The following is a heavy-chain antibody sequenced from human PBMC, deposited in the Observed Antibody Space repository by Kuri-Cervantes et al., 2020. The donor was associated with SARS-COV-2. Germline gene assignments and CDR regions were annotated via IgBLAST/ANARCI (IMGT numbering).Heavy chain of an antibody. CDR1: GGSVSSSSFY. Sequence: SETLSLTCTVSGGSVSSSSFYWGWIRQPPGKGLEWIGNIYYAQSTYYSPSLKSRVSISVDTSKNQFSLKLRSVIAADTAVYYCARGDTGHDYWGQGTLVTVSS. D-gene: IGHD5-18*01. J-gene: IGHJ4*02. CDR3: ARGDTGHDY. V-gene: IGHV4-39*07. CDR2: IYYAQST.